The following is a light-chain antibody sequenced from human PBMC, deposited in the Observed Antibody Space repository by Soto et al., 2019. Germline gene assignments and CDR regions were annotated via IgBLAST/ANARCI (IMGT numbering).Light chain of an antibody. CDR3: QQYNNWPYT. Sequence: EIVMTQSPATLSVSPGERATLSCRASQSVSINLAWYQQKPGQAPRLLIYGASTRATGIPARFSGSRSGTEFTLTISSLQSEDFAVYYCQQYNNWPYTFDQGTKLEIK. J-gene: IGKJ2*01. CDR1: QSVSIN. V-gene: IGKV3-15*01. CDR2: GAS.